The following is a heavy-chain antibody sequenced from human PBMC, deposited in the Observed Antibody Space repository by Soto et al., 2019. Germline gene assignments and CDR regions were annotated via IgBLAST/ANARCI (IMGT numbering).Heavy chain of an antibody. CDR2: IKPDGSEK. Sequence: EVHLVESGGGLVQPGGSPRLSCAASEFTFSQHWMSWVRQALGKGLEWVADIKPDGSEKYYVDSVKGRFTISRDNAKNSVYLQMNSLRAEDTAVYYCARGHYGRDYWGQGTLVTVSS. D-gene: IGHD4-17*01. CDR1: EFTFSQHW. V-gene: IGHV3-7*01. J-gene: IGHJ4*02. CDR3: ARGHYGRDY.